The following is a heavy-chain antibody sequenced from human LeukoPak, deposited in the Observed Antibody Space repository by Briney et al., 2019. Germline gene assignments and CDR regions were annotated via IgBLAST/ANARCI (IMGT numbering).Heavy chain of an antibody. D-gene: IGHD6-13*01. CDR3: AREGAAAGTSDY. Sequence: SSETLSLTCTVSGGPISSYYWSWIRQPAGKGLEWIGRIYTSGSTNYNLSLKSRVTMSVDTSKNQFSLKLSSVTAADTAVYYCAREGAAAGTSDYWGQGTLVTVSS. CDR1: GGPISSYY. J-gene: IGHJ4*02. V-gene: IGHV4-4*07. CDR2: IYTSGST.